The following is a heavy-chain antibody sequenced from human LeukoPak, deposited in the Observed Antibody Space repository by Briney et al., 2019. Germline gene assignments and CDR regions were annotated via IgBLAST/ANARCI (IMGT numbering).Heavy chain of an antibody. D-gene: IGHD4-17*01. Sequence: SETLSLTCAVYGGSFSGYYWSWIRQPPGKGLEWIGEINHSGSTNYNPSLKSRVTISVDTSKNQFSLKLSSVTAADTAVYYCARGSFDYGDYGHWFDPWGQGILVTVSS. J-gene: IGHJ5*02. CDR2: INHSGST. V-gene: IGHV4-34*01. CDR3: ARGSFDYGDYGHWFDP. CDR1: GGSFSGYY.